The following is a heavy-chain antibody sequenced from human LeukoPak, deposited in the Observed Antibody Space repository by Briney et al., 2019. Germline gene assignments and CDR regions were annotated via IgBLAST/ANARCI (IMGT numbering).Heavy chain of an antibody. D-gene: IGHD2-8*01. CDR3: ARDLVYGIWSNWFDP. J-gene: IGHJ5*02. V-gene: IGHV4-38-2*02. Sequence: SETLSLTCTVSGYSISSGYYWGWIRQPPGKGLEWIGGIYHTGSTYYNPSLKSRVTISVDTSKNQFSLKLRSVTAADTAVYYCARDLVYGIWSNWFDPWGQGTLVTVSS. CDR1: GYSISSGYY. CDR2: IYHTGST.